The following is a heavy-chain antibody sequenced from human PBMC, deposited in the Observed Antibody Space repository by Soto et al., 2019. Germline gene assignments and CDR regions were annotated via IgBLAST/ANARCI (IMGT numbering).Heavy chain of an antibody. D-gene: IGHD1-20*01. J-gene: IGHJ6*03. CDR1: GFTFSSYS. V-gene: IGHV3-21*01. CDR2: ISSSSSYI. Sequence: EVQLVESGGGLVKPGGSLRLSCAASGFTFSSYSMNWVRQAPGKGLEWVSSISSSSSYIYYADSVKGRFTISRDNAKNSLYQQMNSLRAEDTAVYYCARGGITGSYYYYYMDVWGKGTTVTVSS. CDR3: ARGGITGSYYYYYMDV.